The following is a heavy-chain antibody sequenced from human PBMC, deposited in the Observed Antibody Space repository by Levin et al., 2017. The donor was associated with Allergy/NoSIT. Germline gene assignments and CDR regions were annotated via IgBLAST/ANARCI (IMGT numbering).Heavy chain of an antibody. Sequence: GSLRLSCTVSGGSINTNDYYWAWIRQSPGKGLEWIVSVYYSGTTYYNPSLKSRVTMSVDTSKNQFSLKVTSVTATDTAFYFCARGLTYFYNSASLGWFDHWGQGTLVTVSS. CDR3: ARGLTYFYNSASLGWFDH. CDR2: VYYSGTT. J-gene: IGHJ5*01. D-gene: IGHD3-10*01. V-gene: IGHV4-39*01. CDR1: GGSINTNDYY.